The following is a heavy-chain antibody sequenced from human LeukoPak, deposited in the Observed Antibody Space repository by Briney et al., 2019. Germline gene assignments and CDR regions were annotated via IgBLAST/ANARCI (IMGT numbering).Heavy chain of an antibody. J-gene: IGHJ5*02. V-gene: IGHV4-39*01. Sequence: SETLSLTCTVSGGSISSSSYYWGWIRQPPGKGLEWIGSIYYSGSTYYNPSLKSRVTISVDTSKNQFSLKLSSVTAADTAVYYFARHSVVSNWFDPWGQGTLVTVSS. CDR3: ARHSVVSNWFDP. CDR2: IYYSGST. D-gene: IGHD2-15*01. CDR1: GGSISSSSYY.